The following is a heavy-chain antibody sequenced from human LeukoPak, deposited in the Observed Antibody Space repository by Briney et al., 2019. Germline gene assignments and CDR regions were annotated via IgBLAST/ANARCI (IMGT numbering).Heavy chain of an antibody. CDR2: IYYSGST. CDR3: ARQGYSYEWYFDL. Sequence: PSETLSLTCTVSGGSISSSSYYWGWIRQPPGKGLEWIGSIYYSGSTYYNPSLKSRVTISVDTSKNQFSLKLSSVTAADTAVFYCARQGYSYEWYFDLWGRGTLVTVSS. J-gene: IGHJ2*01. V-gene: IGHV4-39*01. CDR1: GGSISSSSYY. D-gene: IGHD5-18*01.